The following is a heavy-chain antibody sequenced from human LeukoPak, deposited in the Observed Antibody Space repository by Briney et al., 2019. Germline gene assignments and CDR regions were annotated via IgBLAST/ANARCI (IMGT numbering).Heavy chain of an antibody. Sequence: PSETLSLTCTVSGGSISSSSYYWGWIRQPPGKGLEWIGSIYYSGSTYYNPSLKSRVTISVDTSKNQFSLKLSSVTAADTAVYYCARAHSEVTAIPDYFDYWGQGTLVTVSS. CDR2: IYYSGST. CDR1: GGSISSSSYY. CDR3: ARAHSEVTAIPDYFDY. D-gene: IGHD2-21*02. V-gene: IGHV4-39*07. J-gene: IGHJ4*02.